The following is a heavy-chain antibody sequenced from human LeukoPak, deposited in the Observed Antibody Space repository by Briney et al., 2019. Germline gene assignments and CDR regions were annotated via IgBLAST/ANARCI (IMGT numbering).Heavy chain of an antibody. V-gene: IGHV3-23*01. CDR2: ISGSGGST. D-gene: IGHD3-22*01. J-gene: IGHJ4*02. CDR3: ARGLYYYDSSGYYNY. CDR1: GFTFSSYA. Sequence: PGGSLRLSCAASGFTFSSYAMSWVRQAPGKGLEWVSAISGSGGSTYYADSVKGRFTISRDNSKNTLYLQMNSLRAEDTAVYYCARGLYYYDSSGYYNYWGQGTLVTVSS.